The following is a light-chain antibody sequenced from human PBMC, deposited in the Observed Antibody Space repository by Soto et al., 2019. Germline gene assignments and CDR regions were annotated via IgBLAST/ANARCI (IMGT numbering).Light chain of an antibody. CDR2: EVS. J-gene: IGLJ2*01. V-gene: IGLV2-8*01. Sequence: SALTQPPSASGPPGQSVTISCTGTSSDVGGYNYVSWYQQHPGKAPKLMIYEVSKRPSGVPDRFSGSKSGNTASLTVSGLQAEDEADYYCSSYAGSNIVVFGGGTKLTVL. CDR3: SSYAGSNIVV. CDR1: SSDVGGYNY.